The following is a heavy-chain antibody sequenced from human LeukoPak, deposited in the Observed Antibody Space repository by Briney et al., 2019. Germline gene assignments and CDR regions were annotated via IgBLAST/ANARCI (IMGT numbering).Heavy chain of an antibody. V-gene: IGHV2-5*02. J-gene: IGHJ5*02. CDR2: IYWDDDK. CDR3: ARTTMITFGGVIVIPIWFDP. CDR1: GFSLSTSGVG. D-gene: IGHD3-16*02. Sequence: KESGPTLMQPTQTLTLTCTFSGFSLSTSGVGVGWIRQPPGKALEWLALIYWDDDKRYSPSLKSRLTITKDTSKNQVVLTMTNMDPVDTATYYCARTTMITFGGVIVIPIWFDPWGQGTLVTVSS.